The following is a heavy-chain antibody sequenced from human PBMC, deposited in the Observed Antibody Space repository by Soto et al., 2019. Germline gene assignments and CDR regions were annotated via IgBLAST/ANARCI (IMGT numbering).Heavy chain of an antibody. J-gene: IGHJ6*03. CDR1: GFTFSNAW. V-gene: IGHV3-15*01. Sequence: GGSLRLSCAASGFTFSNAWMSWVRQAPGKGLEWVGRIKSKTDGGTTDYAAPVKGRFTISRDDSKNTLYQQMNSLKTEETAVYYCCYPYGSGSYHYYYYYMDVWGKGTTVTVSS. D-gene: IGHD3-10*01. CDR2: IKSKTDGGTT. CDR3: CYPYGSGSYHYYYYYMDV.